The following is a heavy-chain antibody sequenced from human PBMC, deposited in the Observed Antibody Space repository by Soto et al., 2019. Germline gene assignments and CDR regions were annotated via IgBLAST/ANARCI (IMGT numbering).Heavy chain of an antibody. CDR1: GFTFSSYG. J-gene: IGHJ4*02. CDR2: IWYDGSNK. CDR3: ARFSSSWYERIDY. Sequence: QVQLVESGGGVVQPGRSLRLSCAASGFTFSSYGMHWVRQAPGKGLEWVAVIWYDGSNKYYADSVKGRFTISRDNSKNTLYLQMNSLRAEDTAVYFCARFSSSWYERIDYWGQGTLVPVSS. D-gene: IGHD6-13*01. V-gene: IGHV3-33*01.